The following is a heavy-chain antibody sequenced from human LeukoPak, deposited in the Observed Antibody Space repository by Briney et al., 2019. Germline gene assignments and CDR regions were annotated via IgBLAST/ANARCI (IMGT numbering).Heavy chain of an antibody. CDR1: GYSFASYW. D-gene: IGHD3/OR15-3a*01. J-gene: IGHJ4*02. Sequence: GESPKISCKGSGYSFASYWIGWVRQMPGKGLEWMGITYPDDSETRYSASFQGQVTISADKSISIAYLQWSSLKASDTAMYYCARFLGPSGGLDYWGQGTRVTVSS. V-gene: IGHV5-51*01. CDR3: ARFLGPSGGLDY. CDR2: TYPDDSET.